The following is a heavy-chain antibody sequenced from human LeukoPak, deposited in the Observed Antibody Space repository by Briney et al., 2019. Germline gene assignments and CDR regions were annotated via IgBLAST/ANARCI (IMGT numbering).Heavy chain of an antibody. CDR1: GFTFSDAW. CDR3: ARDRIQLWSHDY. J-gene: IGHJ4*02. V-gene: IGHV3-7*04. D-gene: IGHD5-18*01. Sequence: GGSLRLSCAGSGFTFSDAWMSWVRQAPGKGLEWVANIKQDGSEKYYVDSVKGRFTISRDNAKNSLYLQMNSLRAEDTAVYYCARDRIQLWSHDYWGQGTLVTVSS. CDR2: IKQDGSEK.